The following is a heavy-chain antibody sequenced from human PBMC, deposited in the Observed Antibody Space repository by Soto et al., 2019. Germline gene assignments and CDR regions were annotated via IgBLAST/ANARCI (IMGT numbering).Heavy chain of an antibody. CDR2: FSNSGSTM. CDR1: GFTFSSYY. Sequence: PGGSLRLSCAASGFTFSSYYMSWIRHAPGKGLEWVSYFSNSGSTMYYVDSVKGRFTISRDNAKNSVYLHMHSLRAEDTAVYYWARDEGWGAHTAGSHSGFHDWGQVTLVIFTS. J-gene: IGHJ4*02. V-gene: IGHV3-11*01. D-gene: IGHD2-8*02. CDR3: ARDEGWGAHTAGSHSGFHD.